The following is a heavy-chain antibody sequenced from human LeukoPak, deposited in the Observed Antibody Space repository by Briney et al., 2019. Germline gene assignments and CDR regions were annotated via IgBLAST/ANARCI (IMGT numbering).Heavy chain of an antibody. J-gene: IGHJ6*04. CDR2: FNPEDGET. Sequence: ASAKVSCEVSGYIFTDLSMHWVRQAPGQGLEWMGGFNPEDGETFYAQKFQGRVNMTEDTSTDTAYMELSSLRSEDTAVYYCARGTSGMDVWGKGTTVTVSS. CDR3: ARGTSGMDV. CDR1: GYIFTDLS. V-gene: IGHV1-24*01. D-gene: IGHD1-14*01.